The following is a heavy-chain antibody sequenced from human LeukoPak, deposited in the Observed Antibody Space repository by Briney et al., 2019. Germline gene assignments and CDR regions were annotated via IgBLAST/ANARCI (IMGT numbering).Heavy chain of an antibody. J-gene: IGHJ6*02. CDR3: ASALGYCSGGSCSPPLYYYYYGMDV. D-gene: IGHD2-15*01. CDR2: IYSCGST. V-gene: IGHV3-66*03. Sequence: GGSLRLSCAASGFTVSSNYMSWVRQAPGKGLEWVSVIYSCGSTYYADSVKGRFTISRDNSKNSLYLQMNSLRAEDTAVYYCASALGYCSGGSCSPPLYYYYYGMDVWGQGTTVTVSS. CDR1: GFTVSSNY.